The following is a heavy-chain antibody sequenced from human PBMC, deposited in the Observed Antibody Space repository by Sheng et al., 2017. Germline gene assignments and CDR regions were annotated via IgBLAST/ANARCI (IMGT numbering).Heavy chain of an antibody. CDR1: GFTFSSYS. CDR2: ISSSSSTI. V-gene: IGHV3-48*01. D-gene: IGHD2-8*02. J-gene: IGHJ6*03. Sequence: EVQLVESGGGLVQPGGSLRLSCAASGFTFSSYSMNWVRQAPGKGLEWVSYISSSSSTIYYADSVKGRFTISRDNAKNSLYLQMNSLRAEDTAVYYCARAPGNYCTGGVCYSFSLDYYYMDVWGKGPRSPSP. CDR3: ARAPGNYCTGGVCYSFSLDYYYMDV.